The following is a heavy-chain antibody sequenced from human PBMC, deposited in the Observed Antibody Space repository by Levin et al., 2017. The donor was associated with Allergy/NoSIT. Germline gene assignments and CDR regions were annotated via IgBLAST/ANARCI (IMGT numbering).Heavy chain of an antibody. V-gene: IGHV4-39*01. D-gene: IGHD3-10*01. CDR2: MYYSGST. Sequence: SETLSLTCTVSGGSISSRSYYWGWIRQSTGKGLEWIGSMYYSGSTYYNPSLKSRVTISVDTSKNQFSLKLSSVTAADTAVYYCASHGWFGESSPLFDYWGQGTLVTVSS. CDR1: GGSISSRSYY. CDR3: ASHGWFGESSPLFDY. J-gene: IGHJ4*02.